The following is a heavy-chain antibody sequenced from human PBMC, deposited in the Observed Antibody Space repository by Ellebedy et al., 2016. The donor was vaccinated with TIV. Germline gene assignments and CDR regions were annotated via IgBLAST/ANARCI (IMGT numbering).Heavy chain of an antibody. J-gene: IGHJ4*02. Sequence: GGSLRLSXAVSGFTFGSFWMSWVRQAPGKGLEWVANIKEDGSAIYYVDSVKGRFTISRDNARNSLFLQMNSLRDEDTAVYYCAQIRGTVGTYRYGYWGQGTVATVSS. V-gene: IGHV3-7*01. CDR2: IKEDGSAI. CDR3: AQIRGTVGTYRYGY. D-gene: IGHD5-18*01. CDR1: GFTFGSFW.